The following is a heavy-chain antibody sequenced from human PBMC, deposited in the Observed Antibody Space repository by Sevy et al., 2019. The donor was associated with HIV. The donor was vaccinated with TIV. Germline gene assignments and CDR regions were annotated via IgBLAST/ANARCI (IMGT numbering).Heavy chain of an antibody. CDR1: GFSFSDYY. J-gene: IGHJ4*02. V-gene: IGHV3-11*06. Sequence: GGSLRLSCAASGFSFSDYYLTWIRQAPGKGLEWVSYISSGSRYTNYADSVKGRFAISRDNAENSLYLQMSSLRAEDTAVYYCARVRVVAAHYYFDYWGQGTLVTVSS. CDR3: ARVRVVAAHYYFDY. D-gene: IGHD2-21*01. CDR2: ISSGSRYT.